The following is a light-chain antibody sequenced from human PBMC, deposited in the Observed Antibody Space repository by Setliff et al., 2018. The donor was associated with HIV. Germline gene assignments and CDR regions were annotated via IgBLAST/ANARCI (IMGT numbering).Light chain of an antibody. J-gene: IGKJ4*01. CDR3: QQLNTYPLT. Sequence: IQLTQSPSFLSASVGDRVTLTCRASQGISTNLAWYQQKPGKAPKLLTYSGSTLQSGVPSKFSGSGSGTEFTLTISSLQPEDCAAYYCQQLNTYPLTFGGGTKVDIK. V-gene: IGKV1-9*01. CDR2: SGS. CDR1: QGISTN.